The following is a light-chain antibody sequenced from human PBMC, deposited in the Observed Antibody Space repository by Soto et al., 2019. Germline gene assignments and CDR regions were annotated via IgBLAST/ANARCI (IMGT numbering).Light chain of an antibody. V-gene: IGKV3-11*01. J-gene: IGKJ5*01. Sequence: EIVLTQSPATLSLSPGERATLSCRASQSVTSYLVWYQQKPGQAPRLLIYDASNRATGIPARFTGSGSGTDFTLTINSLEPEDFTVYYCQHRYNWPFTFGQGTRLEIK. CDR1: QSVTSY. CDR3: QHRYNWPFT. CDR2: DAS.